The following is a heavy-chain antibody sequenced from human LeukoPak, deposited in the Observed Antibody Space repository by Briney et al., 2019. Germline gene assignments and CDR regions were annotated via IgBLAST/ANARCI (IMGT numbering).Heavy chain of an antibody. CDR2: IKQDGREK. CDR3: ARNQVLRFDVFNV. V-gene: IGHV3-7*03. Sequence: GGSLRLSCAASGFTFSSYEMNWVRQAPGKGLEWVANIKQDGREKDYVDSVKGRFTISRDNTKNSLYLQMNRLRAEDTAVYYCARNQVLRFDVFNVWGQGTMVTVSS. J-gene: IGHJ3*01. D-gene: IGHD2/OR15-2a*01. CDR1: GFTFSSYE.